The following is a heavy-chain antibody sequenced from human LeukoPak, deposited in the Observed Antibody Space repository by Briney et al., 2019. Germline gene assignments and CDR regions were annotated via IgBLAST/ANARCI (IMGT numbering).Heavy chain of an antibody. CDR2: IYYSGST. CDR3: ARDRGYCSGGSCYPHWYFDL. D-gene: IGHD2-15*01. Sequence: SETLSLTCTVSGGSISSGGYYWSWIRQHPGKGLEWIGYIYYSGSTYYNPSLKSRVTISVDTSKNQFSLKLSSVTAADTAVYYCARDRGYCSGGSCYPHWYFDLWGRGTLVTVSS. CDR1: GGSISSGGYY. V-gene: IGHV4-31*03. J-gene: IGHJ2*01.